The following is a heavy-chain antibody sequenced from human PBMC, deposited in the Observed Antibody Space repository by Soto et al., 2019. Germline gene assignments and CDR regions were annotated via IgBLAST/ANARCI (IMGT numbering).Heavy chain of an antibody. D-gene: IGHD5-12*01. CDR1: GDTFITYT. CDR2: IIPILGIA. CDR3: ARGGQYSGYDSGELDL. Sequence: QVQLVQSGAEVRKPGSSVKVSCKASGDTFITYTINWVRQAPGQGLEWMGRIIPILGIANYAQKFQGRVTITADKSTRTGYMELSSLKSEDTAMYYCARGGQYSGYDSGELDLWGQGTVVTVSS. V-gene: IGHV1-69*02. J-gene: IGHJ3*01.